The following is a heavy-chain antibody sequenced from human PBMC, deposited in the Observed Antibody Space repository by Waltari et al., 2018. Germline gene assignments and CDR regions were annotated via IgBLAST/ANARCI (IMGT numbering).Heavy chain of an antibody. V-gene: IGHV4-34*01. CDR3: ARGLREGSWTGDLFYYHHYGMDV. CDR2: INPREVT. CDR1: NGSLDNYF. Sequence: QVHLQQWGAGLLKPSKTLSLTCGVNNGSLDNYFWNWIRPFSGKGLEWIGAINPREVTNGRPSINRRLTSTIHTSKNQVSLKLRFVTAADTAMYYCARGLREGSWTGDLFYYHHYGMDVWGQGTTVTVSS. D-gene: IGHD2-8*02. J-gene: IGHJ6*02.